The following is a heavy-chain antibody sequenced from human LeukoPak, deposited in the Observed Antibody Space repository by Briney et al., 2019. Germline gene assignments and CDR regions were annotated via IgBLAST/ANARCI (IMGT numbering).Heavy chain of an antibody. CDR3: ARDGAVTYYDFWSGSSNWFDP. D-gene: IGHD3-3*01. CDR1: GYTFTSYY. Sequence: ASVKVSCKASGYTFTSYYMHWVRQAPGQGLEWMGIINPSGGSTSYAQKFQGRVTMTRDTSTSTVYMEPSSLRSEDTAVYYCARDGAVTYYDFWSGSSNWFDPWGQGTLVTVSS. J-gene: IGHJ5*02. V-gene: IGHV1-46*01. CDR2: INPSGGST.